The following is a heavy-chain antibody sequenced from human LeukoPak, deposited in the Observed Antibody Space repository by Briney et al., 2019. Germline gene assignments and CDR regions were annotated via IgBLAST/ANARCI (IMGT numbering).Heavy chain of an antibody. CDR3: ARVGSEYYCSGGSCYYWFDP. CDR1: GGSISSYY. Sequence: SETLSLTCTVSGGSISSYYWSWIRQPPGKGLEWIGYIYYSGSTNYNPSLKSRVTISVDTSKNQFSLKLSSVTAADTAVYYCARVGSEYYCSGGSCYYWFDPWGQGTLVTVSS. D-gene: IGHD2-15*01. CDR2: IYYSGST. J-gene: IGHJ5*02. V-gene: IGHV4-59*01.